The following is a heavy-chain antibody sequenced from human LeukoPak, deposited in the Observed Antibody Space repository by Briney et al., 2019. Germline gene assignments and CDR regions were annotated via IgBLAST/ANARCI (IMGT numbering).Heavy chain of an antibody. CDR1: GYTFTSYD. CDR2: MNPNSGNT. Sequence: ASVKDSCKASGYTFTSYDINWVRQATGQGLEWMGWMNPNSGNTGYTQKFQGRVTITRNTSISTAYMELSSLRSEDTAVYYCARAAGIRPGYIDYWGQGTLVTVSS. CDR3: ARAAGIRPGYIDY. V-gene: IGHV1-8*01. J-gene: IGHJ4*02.